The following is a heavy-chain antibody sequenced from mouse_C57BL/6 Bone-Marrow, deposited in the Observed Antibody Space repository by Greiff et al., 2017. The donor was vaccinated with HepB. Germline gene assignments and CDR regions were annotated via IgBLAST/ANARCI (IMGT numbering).Heavy chain of an antibody. V-gene: IGHV1-82*01. CDR3: ARSAFAY. CDR1: GYAFSSSW. J-gene: IGHJ3*01. CDR2: IYPGDGDT. Sequence: QVPLQQSGPELVKPGASVKISCKASGYAFSSSWMNWVKQRPGKGLEWIGRIYPGDGDTNYNGKFKGKATLTADKSSSTAYMQLSSLTSEDSAVYFCARSAFAYWGQGTLVTVSA.